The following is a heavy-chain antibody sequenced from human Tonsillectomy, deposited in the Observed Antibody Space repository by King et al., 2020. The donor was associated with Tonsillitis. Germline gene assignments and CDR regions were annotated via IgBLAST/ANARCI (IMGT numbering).Heavy chain of an antibody. V-gene: IGHV3-49*04. CDR2: IRSKAYGGTT. Sequence: VQLVESGGGLVQPGRSLRLSCTASGFTFGDYAMSWVRQAPGKGLEWVGFIRSKAYGGTTEYAASVKGRFTISRDDSKSIAYLQLNSLKTEDTAVYYCTREHGSGSYSRFDYWGQGTLVTVSS. D-gene: IGHD1-26*01. CDR1: GFTFGDYA. CDR3: TREHGSGSYSRFDY. J-gene: IGHJ4*02.